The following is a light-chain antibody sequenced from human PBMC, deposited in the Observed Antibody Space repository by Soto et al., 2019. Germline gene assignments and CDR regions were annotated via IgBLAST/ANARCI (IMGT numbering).Light chain of an antibody. CDR3: SSYAGSSNV. Sequence: QSALAQPPSASGSPGQSVAISCTGTSSDVGGYNYVSWYQQHPGKAPKLMIYEVNQRPSGVPDRFSGSKSGNTASLTVSGLPAEDEADYYCSSYAGSSNVFGTGTKVTAL. CDR1: SSDVGGYNY. J-gene: IGLJ1*01. V-gene: IGLV2-8*01. CDR2: EVN.